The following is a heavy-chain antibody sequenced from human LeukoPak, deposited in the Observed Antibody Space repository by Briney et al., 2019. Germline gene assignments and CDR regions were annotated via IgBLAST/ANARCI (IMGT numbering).Heavy chain of an antibody. J-gene: IGHJ2*01. V-gene: IGHV4-31*03. D-gene: IGHD3-3*01. CDR1: GGSISSGGYY. Sequence: SQTLSLTCTVSGGSISSGGYYWSWIRQHPGKGLEWIGYIYCSGSTYYNPSLKSRVTISVDTSKNQFSLKLSSVTAADTAVYYCASSVGIFGVVIKSVRYFDLWGRGTLVTVSS. CDR3: ASSVGIFGVVIKSVRYFDL. CDR2: IYCSGST.